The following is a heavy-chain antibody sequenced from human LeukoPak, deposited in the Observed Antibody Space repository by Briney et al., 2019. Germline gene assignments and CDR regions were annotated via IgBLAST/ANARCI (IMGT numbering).Heavy chain of an antibody. Sequence: ASVKVSCKASGYTFTSYDIHWVRQATGQGLEWMGRMNPNRGDTDYAQKFQGSVSMTRDTSISTANMELSRLKSDDTAVYYCARGRRILVGDTNAGDFFDYWGQGTLVTVSS. D-gene: IGHD1-26*01. J-gene: IGHJ4*02. CDR1: GYTFTSYD. CDR3: ARGRRILVGDTNAGDFFDY. V-gene: IGHV1-8*01. CDR2: MNPNRGDT.